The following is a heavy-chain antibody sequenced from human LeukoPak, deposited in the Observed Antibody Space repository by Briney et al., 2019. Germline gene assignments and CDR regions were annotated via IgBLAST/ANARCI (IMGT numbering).Heavy chain of an antibody. CDR2: INHSGST. D-gene: IGHD1-1*01. CDR1: GGSFSGYY. J-gene: IGHJ4*02. CDR3: ARWVHKLAHFDS. V-gene: IGHV4-34*01. Sequence: SETLSLTCAVYGGSFSGYYWSWIRQPPGKGLEWIGEINHSGSTNYNPSLKSRVTISVDTSKNQFSLHLNSVTPEDTAVYYCARWVHKLAHFDSWGQGTQVTVSS.